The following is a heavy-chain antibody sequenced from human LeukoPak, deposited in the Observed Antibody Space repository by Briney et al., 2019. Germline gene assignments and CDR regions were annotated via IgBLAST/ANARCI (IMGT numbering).Heavy chain of an antibody. Sequence: GGSLRLSCVGYGLGLRNYWMTWVRQAPGKGLEWVAVISYDGSNKYYADSVKGRFTISRDNSKNTLYLQMNSLRAEDTAVYYCAKLGIAAAGEYFDYWGQGTLVTVSS. V-gene: IGHV3-30*18. CDR2: ISYDGSNK. D-gene: IGHD6-13*01. CDR1: GLGLRNYW. J-gene: IGHJ4*02. CDR3: AKLGIAAAGEYFDY.